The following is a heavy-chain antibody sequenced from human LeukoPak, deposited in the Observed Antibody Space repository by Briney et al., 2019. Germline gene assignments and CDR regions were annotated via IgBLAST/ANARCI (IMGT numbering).Heavy chain of an antibody. D-gene: IGHD3-9*01. CDR3: ARVGSYYDILTGYGFYYGMDV. Sequence: GGSLRLSCAASGFSVSNNYMSWVRQAPGKGLEWVSVIYSGGSTYYADSVKGRFTISRDNSKNTLYLQMNSLRAEDTAVYYCARVGSYYDILTGYGFYYGMDVWGQGTTVTVSS. V-gene: IGHV3-66*01. J-gene: IGHJ6*02. CDR2: IYSGGST. CDR1: GFSVSNNY.